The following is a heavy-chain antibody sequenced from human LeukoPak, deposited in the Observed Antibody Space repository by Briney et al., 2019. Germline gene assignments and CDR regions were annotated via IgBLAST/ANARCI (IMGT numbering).Heavy chain of an antibody. D-gene: IGHD6-6*01. Sequence: GGSLRLSCAVSGFTFSGFWMSWSRQAPGKGLEWVASMNSDGSEGYYADVVKGRFTISRDNAENSLYLQINSLRAEDTAVYYCARSSYSSSSSVWGQGTMVTVSS. CDR1: GFTFSGFW. CDR3: ARSSYSSSSSV. V-gene: IGHV3-7*03. J-gene: IGHJ3*01. CDR2: MNSDGSEG.